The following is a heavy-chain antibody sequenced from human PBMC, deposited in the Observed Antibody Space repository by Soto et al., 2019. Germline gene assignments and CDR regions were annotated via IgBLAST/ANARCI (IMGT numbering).Heavy chain of an antibody. CDR3: AKSGVGTLGLSY. D-gene: IGHD3-16*01. CDR2: INTDGSST. Sequence: EVQLVESGGGLVQPGGSLRLSCAVSGFTFSSFWMHWVRQAPGEGLVWVSRINTDGSSTSYADSVKGRFTISRDNAKNTLYLQLNSLRVEDTAMYDCAKSGVGTLGLSYWGQGTLVTVSS. J-gene: IGHJ4*02. CDR1: GFTFSSFW. V-gene: IGHV3-74*01.